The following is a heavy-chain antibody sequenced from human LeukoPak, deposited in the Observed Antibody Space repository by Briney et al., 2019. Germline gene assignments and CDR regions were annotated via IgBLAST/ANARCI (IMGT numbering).Heavy chain of an antibody. CDR2: IYYSGST. V-gene: IGHV4-39*07. CDR3: ARDLIYAAAGPNNAEYFQH. Sequence: SETLSLTCTVSGGSISSSSYYWGWIRQPPGKGLEWIGSIYYSGSTYYNPSLKSRVTISVDTSKNQFSLKLSSVTAADTAVYYCARDLIYAAAGPNNAEYFQHWGQGTLVTVSS. CDR1: GGSISSSSYY. D-gene: IGHD6-13*01. J-gene: IGHJ1*01.